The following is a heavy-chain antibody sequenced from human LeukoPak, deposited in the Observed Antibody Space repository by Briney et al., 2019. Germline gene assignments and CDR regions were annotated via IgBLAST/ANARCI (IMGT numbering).Heavy chain of an antibody. CDR1: GFTFSSYW. Sequence: PGGSLRLSCAVSGFTFSSYWMHWVRQAPGKGLVWVSHIKTDGSTTAYADSVKGRFTISRDNAKNTLYLQMNSLRAEDTGVYYCARGAEYSSQYFWGQGTLVTVSS. J-gene: IGHJ4*02. CDR2: IKTDGSTT. V-gene: IGHV3-74*01. CDR3: ARGAEYSSQYF. D-gene: IGHD6-6*01.